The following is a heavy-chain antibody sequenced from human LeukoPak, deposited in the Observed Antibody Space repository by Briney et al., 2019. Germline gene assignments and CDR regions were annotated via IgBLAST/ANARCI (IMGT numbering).Heavy chain of an antibody. V-gene: IGHV3-7*03. D-gene: IGHD6-19*01. CDR3: ARPGTSVSGAGWSDP. CDR2: IRADGSNT. Sequence: AGGSLRLSCTASGFTLSNIWMSWVRQAPGKGLEWVASIRADGSNTYYMNSVRDRFTISRDGAKNSLFLQMNSLRAEDTAVYYCARPGTSVSGAGWSDPWGQGTLVIVSS. J-gene: IGHJ5*02. CDR1: GFTLSNIW.